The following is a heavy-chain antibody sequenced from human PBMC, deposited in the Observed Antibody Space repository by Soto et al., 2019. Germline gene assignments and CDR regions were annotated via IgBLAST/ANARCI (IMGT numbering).Heavy chain of an antibody. D-gene: IGHD2-2*01. CDR2: IYYSGST. CDR1: GGSISSGDYY. J-gene: IGHJ4*02. CDR3: ARGLVAPTTSYYFDY. V-gene: IGHV4-30-4*01. Sequence: PSETLSLTCTVSGGSISSGDYYWSWIRQPPGKGLEWIGYIYYSGSTYYNPSLKSRVTISVDTSKNQFSLKLSSVTAADTAVYYCARGLVAPTTSYYFDYWGQGTLVTAPQ.